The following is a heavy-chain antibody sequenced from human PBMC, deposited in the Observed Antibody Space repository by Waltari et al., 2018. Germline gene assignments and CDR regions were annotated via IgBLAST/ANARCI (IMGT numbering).Heavy chain of an antibody. CDR3: ASSTGVDSSSYGLSQLDY. Sequence: QVQLQESGPGLVKPSETLSLTCTVSGGSISSYYWSWIRQPAGKGLEWIGRIYTSGSTNYNPSLKSRVTMSVDTSKNQFSLKLSSVTAADTAVYYCASSTGVDSSSYGLSQLDYWGQGTLVTVSS. D-gene: IGHD6-13*01. J-gene: IGHJ4*02. CDR2: IYTSGST. CDR1: GGSISSYY. V-gene: IGHV4-4*07.